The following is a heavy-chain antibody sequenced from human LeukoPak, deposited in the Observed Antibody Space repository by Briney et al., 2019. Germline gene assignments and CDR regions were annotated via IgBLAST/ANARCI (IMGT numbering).Heavy chain of an antibody. D-gene: IGHD5-12*01. J-gene: IGHJ4*02. CDR2: TYYTGNT. CDR3: ARGPLGSGYTYFDY. CDR1: GGSISSDY. Sequence: SETLSLTCTVSGGSISSDYWSWIRQPPGKGLEWVGYTYYTGNTAHNPSLKTRVTISVDTSKNQFSLKLTSVTAADTAVYYCARGPLGSGYTYFDYWGQGSLVTVSS. V-gene: IGHV4-59*01.